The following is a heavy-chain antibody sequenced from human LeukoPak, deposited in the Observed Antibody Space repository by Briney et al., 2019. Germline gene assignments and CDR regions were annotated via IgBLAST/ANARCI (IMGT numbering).Heavy chain of an antibody. J-gene: IGHJ4*02. CDR3: ARHLSGYCGGDCYSFDY. V-gene: IGHV4-31*03. CDR2: IYYSGST. CDR1: GGSINSGGYY. D-gene: IGHD2-21*02. Sequence: SETLSLTCTVSGGSINSGGYYWSWIRQHPGKGLEWIGYIYYSGSTYYNPSLRSRVTISLGTSKNQFSLKLSSVTAADTAVYYCARHLSGYCGGDCYSFDYWGQGTLVTVSS.